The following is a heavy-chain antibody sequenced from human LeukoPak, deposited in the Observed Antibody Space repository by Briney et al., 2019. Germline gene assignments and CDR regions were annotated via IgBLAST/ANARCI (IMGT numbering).Heavy chain of an antibody. Sequence: GRSLRLSCAAAGFTFNNFGVHWVRQAPGKGLEWVAVISYDGGHKYYADSVTGRFTISRDNSKNTVYLQMSSLSAEDTALYYCARSDGYCAGGSCSPDYWGQGTLVTVSS. CDR2: ISYDGGHK. CDR3: ARSDGYCAGGSCSPDY. CDR1: GFTFNNFG. J-gene: IGHJ4*02. V-gene: IGHV3-30*03. D-gene: IGHD2-8*02.